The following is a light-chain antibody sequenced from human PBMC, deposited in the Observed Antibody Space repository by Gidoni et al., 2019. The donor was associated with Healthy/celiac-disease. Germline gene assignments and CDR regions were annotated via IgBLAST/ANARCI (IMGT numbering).Light chain of an antibody. CDR1: QSISSY. J-gene: IGKJ2*01. V-gene: IGKV1-39*01. Sequence: DIQMTQSPSSLSASVGDRVTITCRASQSISSYLNWYQQKPEKAPKLLIYAASSLQGGVPSRCSGSGSGTDFTLTISSLQPEDFATYYCRQSYSTPYTFGQGTKLEIK. CDR3: RQSYSTPYT. CDR2: AAS.